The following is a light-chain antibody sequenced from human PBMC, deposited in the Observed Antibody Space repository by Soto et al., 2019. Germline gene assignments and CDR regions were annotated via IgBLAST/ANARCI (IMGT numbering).Light chain of an antibody. CDR1: QSISNW. V-gene: IGKV1-5*03. Sequence: DIQMTQSPSTLSASVGDRVTITCRASQSISNWLAWYQQKPGKAPKLLIYKASSLESGIPSRFSGSGSGTDFTLTLSSLQPDDFTTYYCQQYYSSFGQGTRLEIK. CDR2: KAS. J-gene: IGKJ1*01. CDR3: QQYYSS.